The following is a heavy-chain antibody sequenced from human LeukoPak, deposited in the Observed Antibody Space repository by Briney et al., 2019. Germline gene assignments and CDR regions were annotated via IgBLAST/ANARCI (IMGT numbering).Heavy chain of an antibody. CDR2: IYPDDSDT. Sequence: GESLKISCKGSGYTFTNYWIGWVRQMSGKGLEWMGSIYPDDSDTRYSPSFQGQVTISVDKSINTAYLQWSSLKASDTAMYYCARTYCGGDCYYTDFDYWGQGTLVTVSS. J-gene: IGHJ4*02. CDR1: GYTFTNYW. V-gene: IGHV5-51*01. CDR3: ARTYCGGDCYYTDFDY. D-gene: IGHD2-21*02.